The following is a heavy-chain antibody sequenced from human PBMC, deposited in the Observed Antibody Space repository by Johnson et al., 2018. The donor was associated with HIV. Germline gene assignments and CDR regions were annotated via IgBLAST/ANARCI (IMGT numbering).Heavy chain of an antibody. CDR3: ATWKDYGDYSGRAGDALDI. CDR1: GFTFSSYA. CDR2: ISYDGSNK. D-gene: IGHD4-17*01. V-gene: IGHV3-30*04. Sequence: QVLLVESGGGVVQPGRSLRLSCAASGFTFSSYAMHWVRQAPGKGLAWVAVISYDGSNKYYADSVKGRFTISRDNSKNTRYLQMNSLRAEDTAVYYCATWKDYGDYSGRAGDALDIWGQGTMVTVSS. J-gene: IGHJ3*02.